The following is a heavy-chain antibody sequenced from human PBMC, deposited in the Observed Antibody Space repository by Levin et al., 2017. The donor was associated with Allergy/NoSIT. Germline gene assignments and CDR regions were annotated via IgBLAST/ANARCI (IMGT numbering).Heavy chain of an antibody. Sequence: GGSLRLSCAASGFNFSAFNMNWVRQAPGKGLEWISYIRRSSSTIEYADSVKGRFTISRDNAKNTVYLQIHSLRAEDTAVYYCAREGRWGEHFDLWGRGTLVTVSS. CDR3: AREGRWGEHFDL. CDR1: GFNFSAFN. V-gene: IGHV3-48*04. CDR2: IRRSSSTI. D-gene: IGHD3-16*01. J-gene: IGHJ2*01.